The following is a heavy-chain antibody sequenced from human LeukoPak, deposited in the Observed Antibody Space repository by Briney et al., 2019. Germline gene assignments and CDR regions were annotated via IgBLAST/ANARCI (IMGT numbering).Heavy chain of an antibody. CDR3: AASAGYCSGGNCYPGYYGMDV. CDR1: RFSFSSYA. V-gene: IGHV3-23*01. J-gene: IGHJ6*02. Sequence: PGGSLRLSCAASRFSFSSYAMNWVRQAPGKGLEWVSAISGSGGSTFYADSVKGRFTISRDDSKNTLCLQMNSLRAEDTAVYYCAASAGYCSGGNCYPGYYGMDVWGQGTTVTVSS. CDR2: ISGSGGST. D-gene: IGHD2-15*01.